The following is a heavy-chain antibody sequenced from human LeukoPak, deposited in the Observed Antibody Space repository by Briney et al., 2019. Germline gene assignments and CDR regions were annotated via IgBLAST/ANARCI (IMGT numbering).Heavy chain of an antibody. CDR2: IYSGGST. J-gene: IGHJ4*02. CDR1: GFTVSSNY. CDR3: AKVIYWDFPDNYFDY. V-gene: IGHV3-53*01. D-gene: IGHD1-7*01. Sequence: GGSLRLSCAASGFTVSSNYMSWVRQAPGKGLEWVSVIYSGGSTYYADSVKGRFTISRDNSKNTLYLQMNSLRAEDTAVYYCAKVIYWDFPDNYFDYWGQGTLVTVSS.